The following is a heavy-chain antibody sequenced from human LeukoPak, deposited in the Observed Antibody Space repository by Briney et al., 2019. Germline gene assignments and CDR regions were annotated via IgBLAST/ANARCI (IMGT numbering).Heavy chain of an antibody. CDR1: GFTFSSYW. D-gene: IGHD1-26*01. V-gene: IGHV3-7*03. CDR2: IKQEGGEK. J-gene: IGHJ4*02. CDR3: ARIGWSYLPIFDY. Sequence: GGSLRLSCAASGFTFSSYWMSWVRQAPGEGLEWVGNIKQEGGEKNYVDSVEGRFTISRANAKNTLYLRKKILKAEDTAVYYCARIGWSYLPIFDYWGPGTLVTVSS.